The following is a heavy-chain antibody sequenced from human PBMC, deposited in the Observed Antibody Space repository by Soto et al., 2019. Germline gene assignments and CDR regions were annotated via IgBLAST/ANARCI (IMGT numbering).Heavy chain of an antibody. Sequence: QVQLVESGGGVVQPGRSLRLSCAASGFTFSSYGMHWVRQAPGKGLEWVAVIWYDGSNKYYADSVKGLFTISRDNSKKTLYLQVNSLGAEDTAVYYCARDRDFDWLPFDYGMDVWGQGTTVTVYS. V-gene: IGHV3-33*01. J-gene: IGHJ6*01. CDR1: GFTFSSYG. CDR2: IWYDGSNK. CDR3: ARDRDFDWLPFDYGMDV. D-gene: IGHD3-9*01.